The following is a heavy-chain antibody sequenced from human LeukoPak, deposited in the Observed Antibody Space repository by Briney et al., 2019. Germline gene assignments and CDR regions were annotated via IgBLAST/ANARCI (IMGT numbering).Heavy chain of an antibody. D-gene: IGHD3-9*01. Sequence: GGSLRLSCAASGFTFDDYAMHWVRQAPGKGLEWVSVISWNSGSIGHAASVKGRFTISTDNAKNSLYLQMNSLRAADMALYYCAKGLRYFDWLSPFDYWGQGTLVTVSS. V-gene: IGHV3-9*03. J-gene: IGHJ4*02. CDR3: AKGLRYFDWLSPFDY. CDR1: GFTFDDYA. CDR2: ISWNSGSI.